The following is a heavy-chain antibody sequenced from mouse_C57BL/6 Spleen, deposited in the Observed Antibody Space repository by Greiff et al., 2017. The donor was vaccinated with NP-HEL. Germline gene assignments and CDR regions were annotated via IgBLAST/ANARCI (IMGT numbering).Heavy chain of an antibody. J-gene: IGHJ3*01. CDR3: ARDGYYEVAY. Sequence: DVKLLESGPGLVKPSQSLSLTCSVTGYSITSGYYWNWIRQFPGNKLEWMGYISYDGSNNYNPSLKNRISITRDTSKNQFFLKLNSVTTEDTATYYCARDGYYEVAYWGQGTLVTVSA. D-gene: IGHD2-3*01. CDR1: GYSITSGYY. V-gene: IGHV3-6*01. CDR2: ISYDGSN.